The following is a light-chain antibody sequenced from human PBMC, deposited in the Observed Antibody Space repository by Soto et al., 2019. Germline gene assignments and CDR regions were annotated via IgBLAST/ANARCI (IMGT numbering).Light chain of an antibody. V-gene: IGKV1-5*03. CDR3: QQYNSYPWT. Sequence: DIQMTQSPSTLSASVGDRVIITCRASPGINRCLAWYQQKPGKTPTLLIYKASSLETGVPSRFSGSGSGTDFTLTISSLQPDDFATYYCQQYNSYPWTFGQGTKVEIK. CDR2: KAS. J-gene: IGKJ1*01. CDR1: PGINRC.